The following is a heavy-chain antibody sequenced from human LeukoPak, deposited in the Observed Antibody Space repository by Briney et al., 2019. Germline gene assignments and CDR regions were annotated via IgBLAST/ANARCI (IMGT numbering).Heavy chain of an antibody. V-gene: IGHV1-2*02. Sequence: ASVKVSCEASGYTFTGYYVHWVRQAPGQGFEWMGWINPNTGDTNYAQKFQGRVTMTRDTTISAAFMELTRLTSDDTAVYYCASYPRYSSSPPFDYWGQGTLVTVSS. J-gene: IGHJ4*02. CDR2: INPNTGDT. CDR3: ASYPRYSSSPPFDY. D-gene: IGHD6-6*01. CDR1: GYTFTGYY.